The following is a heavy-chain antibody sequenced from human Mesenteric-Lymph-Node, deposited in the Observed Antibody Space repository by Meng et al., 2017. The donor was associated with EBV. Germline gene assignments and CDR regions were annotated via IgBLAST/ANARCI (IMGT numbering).Heavy chain of an antibody. D-gene: IGHD6-19*01. CDR1: GGSISGSRQY. CDR2: VYYSGNT. Sequence: LQLQESVPGLVKPSETLSLTCTVSGGSISGSRQYWGWIRQPPGKGLEWIGSVYYSGNTFYNPSLKSRVTISVDTSKNQFSLKLNSVTAADTAVYFCARDGKSGWSVGWYFDLWGRGSLVTVSS. V-gene: IGHV4-39*07. J-gene: IGHJ2*01. CDR3: ARDGKSGWSVGWYFDL.